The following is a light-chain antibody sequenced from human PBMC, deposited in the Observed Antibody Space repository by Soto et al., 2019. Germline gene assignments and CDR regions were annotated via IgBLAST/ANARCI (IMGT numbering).Light chain of an antibody. J-gene: IGKJ4*02. CDR1: QSVSSTY. CDR2: GAS. Sequence: EIVWTQSPGTLSLSPGERATLSCRASQSVSSTYLAWYQQKPGQAPSLLIYGASRRATGIPDRFSGSGSGTNLHLTISRLEREDVAVYYCQQYERSPTTVGGGTKVEIK. V-gene: IGKV3-20*01. CDR3: QQYERSPTT.